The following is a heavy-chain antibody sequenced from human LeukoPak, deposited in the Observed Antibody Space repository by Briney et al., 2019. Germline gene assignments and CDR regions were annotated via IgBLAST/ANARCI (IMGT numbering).Heavy chain of an antibody. V-gene: IGHV4-39*07. CDR3: ARARGQVVTAYYFDY. CDR2: IYYSGST. Sequence: SETLSLTCTVSGGSISSSSYYWGWIRQPPGKGLEWIGSIYYSGSTYYNPSLKSRVTISVDTSKNQFSLKLSSVTAADTAVYYCARARGQVVTAYYFDYWGQGTLVTVSS. D-gene: IGHD2-21*02. CDR1: GGSISSSSYY. J-gene: IGHJ4*02.